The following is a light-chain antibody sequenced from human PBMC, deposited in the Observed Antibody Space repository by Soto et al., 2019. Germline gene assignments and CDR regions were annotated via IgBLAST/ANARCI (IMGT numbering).Light chain of an antibody. Sequence: QSALAQPPSVSGAPGQRVTISCTGNNSNLGAGYDVHWYQQLPGAAPKLVIFGNRNRPSGVPERFSGSKSGTSASLAITGLQAEDEAEYQCQAYDDSLTAFVFGGGTQLTVL. CDR1: NSNLGAGYD. CDR2: GNR. J-gene: IGLJ3*02. CDR3: QAYDDSLTAFV. V-gene: IGLV1-40*01.